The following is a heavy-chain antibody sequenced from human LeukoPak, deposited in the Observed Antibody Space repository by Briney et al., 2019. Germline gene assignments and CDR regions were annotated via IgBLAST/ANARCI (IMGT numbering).Heavy chain of an antibody. V-gene: IGHV3-64*01. CDR2: ISSNGGST. D-gene: IGHD3-10*01. Sequence: GGSLRLSCAASGFTFSSYAMHWVRQAPGKGLEYVSAISSNGGSTYYANSVKGRFTISRDNSKNTLYLQMNSLRAEDTAVYYCARGGGSMVRGVIGAPFDYWGQGTLVTVSS. CDR3: ARGGGSMVRGVIGAPFDY. CDR1: GFTFSSYA. J-gene: IGHJ4*02.